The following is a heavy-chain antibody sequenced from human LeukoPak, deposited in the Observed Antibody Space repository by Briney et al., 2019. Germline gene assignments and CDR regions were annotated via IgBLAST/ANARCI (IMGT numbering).Heavy chain of an antibody. Sequence: SETLSLTCTVSGGSISSYYWSWIRQPPGKGLEWIGYIYYSGSTNYNPSLKSRVTISVDTSKNQFSLKLSSVTAADTAVYYCARAYDISYWFDPWGQGTLVTVSS. CDR2: IYYSGST. V-gene: IGHV4-59*12. J-gene: IGHJ5*02. D-gene: IGHD3-9*01. CDR1: GGSISSYY. CDR3: ARAYDISYWFDP.